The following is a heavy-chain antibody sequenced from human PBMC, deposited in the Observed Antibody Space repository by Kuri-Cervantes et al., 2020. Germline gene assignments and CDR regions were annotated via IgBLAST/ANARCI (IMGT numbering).Heavy chain of an antibody. D-gene: IGHD3-10*01. J-gene: IGHJ4*02. CDR2: IYYSGST. V-gene: IGHV4-30-4*01. Sequence: LRLSCAASGFTFSDYYMSWIRQPPGKGLEWIGYIYYSGSTYYNPSLKSRVTISVDTSKNQFSLKLSSVTAADTAVYYCARDKKKLWFGSWGQGTLVTVSS. CDR1: GFTFSDYY. CDR3: ARDKKKLWFGS.